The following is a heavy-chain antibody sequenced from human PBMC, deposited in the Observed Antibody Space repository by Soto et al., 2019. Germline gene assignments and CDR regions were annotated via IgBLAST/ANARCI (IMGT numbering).Heavy chain of an antibody. Sequence: SGPTLVNPTQTLTLTCTFSGFSLSTSGVGVGWIRQPPGKALEWLALIYWNDDKRYSPSLKSRLTITKDTSKNQVVLTMTNMDPVDTATYYCAHFSYYDILTGYYSYFDYWGQGTLVTVSS. V-gene: IGHV2-5*01. CDR1: GFSLSTSGVG. J-gene: IGHJ4*02. CDR3: AHFSYYDILTGYYSYFDY. D-gene: IGHD3-9*01. CDR2: IYWNDDK.